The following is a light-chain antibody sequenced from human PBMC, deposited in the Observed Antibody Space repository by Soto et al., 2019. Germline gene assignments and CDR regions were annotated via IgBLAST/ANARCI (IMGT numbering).Light chain of an antibody. V-gene: IGLV2-8*01. CDR3: TSYAGTYSFFYV. CDR2: EVS. CDR1: SSDVGAYNY. Sequence: QSALTQPPSASGSPGQSVTISCTVTSSDVGAYNYVSWYQQLPGKAPKLIIYEVSKRPSGVPDRFSGSKSGNTASLTVSGLQAEDEADYYCTSYAGTYSFFYVFGTGTKVTVL. J-gene: IGLJ1*01.